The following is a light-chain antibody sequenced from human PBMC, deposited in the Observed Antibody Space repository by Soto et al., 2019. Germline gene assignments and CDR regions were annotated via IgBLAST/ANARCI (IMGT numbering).Light chain of an antibody. Sequence: QPVLTQSPSASASLGASVKLTCTLSSGHSSYAIAWHQQQLEKGPRYLMKLNSDGSHSKGDVSPDRFSGSSSGAERYLTISSLQSEDEADYYCQTWSAGIKVFGGGTKLTVL. J-gene: IGLJ3*02. CDR2: LNSDGSH. CDR3: QTWSAGIKV. CDR1: SGHSSYA. V-gene: IGLV4-69*01.